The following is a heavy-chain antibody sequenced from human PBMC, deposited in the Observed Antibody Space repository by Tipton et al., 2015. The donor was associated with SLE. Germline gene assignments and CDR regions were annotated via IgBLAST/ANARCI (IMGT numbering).Heavy chain of an antibody. CDR2: INHSGST. D-gene: IGHD3-16*01. CDR1: RGSFSGYY. Sequence: TLSLTCAVYRGSFSGYYWSWIRQPPGKGLEWIGEINHSGSTNYNPSLKSRVTISVDTSKNQFSLKLSSVTAADTAVYYCARGLPTGGDYYYYYMDVWGKGTTVTVSS. V-gene: IGHV4-34*01. J-gene: IGHJ6*03. CDR3: ARGLPTGGDYYYYYMDV.